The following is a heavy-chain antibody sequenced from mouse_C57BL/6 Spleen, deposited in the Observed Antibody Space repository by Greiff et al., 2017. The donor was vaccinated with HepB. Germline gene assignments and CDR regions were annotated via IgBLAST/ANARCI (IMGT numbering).Heavy chain of an antibody. CDR1: GYTFTGYW. D-gene: IGHD2-4*01. Sequence: VQLQQSGAELMKPGASVKLSCKATGYTFTGYWIEWVKQRPGHGLEWIGEILPGSGSTNYNEKFKGKATFTADTSSNTAYMQLSSLTTEDSAIYYCARRGYYDYDGNWYFDVWGTGTTVTVSS. CDR2: ILPGSGST. J-gene: IGHJ1*03. V-gene: IGHV1-9*01. CDR3: ARRGYYDYDGNWYFDV.